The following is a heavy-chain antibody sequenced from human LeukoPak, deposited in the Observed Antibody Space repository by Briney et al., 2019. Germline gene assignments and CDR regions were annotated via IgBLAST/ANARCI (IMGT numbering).Heavy chain of an antibody. CDR2: IKQDGSEK. CDR3: ARAAKGIFGVTSTKSYWFFDL. V-gene: IGHV3-7*01. Sequence: PGGSLRLSCVASGFSFRSYWMSWVRQAPGKGLEWVANIKQDGSEKYFVDSVKGRFTISRDNANNSVYLQMSSLRVDDTAVYYRARAAKGIFGVTSTKSYWFFDLWGRGTLVTVSS. D-gene: IGHD3-3*01. J-gene: IGHJ2*01. CDR1: GFSFRSYW.